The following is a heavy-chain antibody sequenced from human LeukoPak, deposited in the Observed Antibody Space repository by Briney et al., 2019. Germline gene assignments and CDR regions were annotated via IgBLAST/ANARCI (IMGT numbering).Heavy chain of an antibody. CDR3: ARDVSRTFDY. D-gene: IGHD2/OR15-2a*01. Sequence: GGSLTLSCAASGFTFTNNWMNWVRQSPGKGLEWVAHINQDGSAKRYVDSVKGRFTISRDNAQNSLYLQMDNLRAEDTAVYYCARDVSRTFDYWGQGTLVTASS. V-gene: IGHV3-7*01. CDR1: GFTFTNNW. CDR2: INQDGSAK. J-gene: IGHJ4*02.